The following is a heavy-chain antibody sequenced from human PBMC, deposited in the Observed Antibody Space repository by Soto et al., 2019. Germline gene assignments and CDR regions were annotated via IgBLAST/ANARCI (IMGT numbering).Heavy chain of an antibody. CDR2: INPILSMS. V-gene: IGHV1-69*02. Sequence: QVQLVQSGAEVKKPGSSVKVSCKASGDTFSFYTINWVRQAPGLGLEWVGRINPILSMSNYAQKFQGRVTMTPDKSTNTAYMELRSLRSEDTAMYFCATSYGSGYRAFDSWGQGALVTVSS. CDR1: GDTFSFYT. J-gene: IGHJ4*02. CDR3: ATSYGSGYRAFDS. D-gene: IGHD3-10*01.